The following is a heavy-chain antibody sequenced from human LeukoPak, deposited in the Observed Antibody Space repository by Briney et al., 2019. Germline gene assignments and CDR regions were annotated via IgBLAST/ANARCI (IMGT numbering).Heavy chain of an antibody. CDR1: GFTFSDYY. D-gene: IGHD6-13*01. J-gene: IGHJ4*02. Sequence: GGSLRLSCAASGFTFSDYYMNWIRQAPGKGLEWVSYLSSSGSTIYYADSAKGRFTISRDNAKNSLYLQMNSLRAEDTAVYYCARDTRWYYFDYWGQGTLVTVSS. CDR3: ARDTRWYYFDY. V-gene: IGHV3-11*01. CDR2: LSSSGSTI.